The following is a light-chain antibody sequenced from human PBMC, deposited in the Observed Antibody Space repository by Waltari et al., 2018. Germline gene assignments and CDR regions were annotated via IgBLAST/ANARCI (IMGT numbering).Light chain of an antibody. CDR3: ASWDDRLSGWV. Sequence: QSVLTPPPSVSGTPGQRVPISCSGSNPTIENNTVNWYQHVPGTAPKLLIDVDSHRPSGVPDRFFGSKSGISASLAISGLQSDDEADYYCASWDDRLSGWVFGGGTKLTVL. V-gene: IGLV1-44*01. J-gene: IGLJ3*02. CDR2: VDS. CDR1: NPTIENNT.